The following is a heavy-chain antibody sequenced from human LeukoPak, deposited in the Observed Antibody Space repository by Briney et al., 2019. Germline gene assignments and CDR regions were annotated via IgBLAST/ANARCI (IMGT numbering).Heavy chain of an antibody. CDR2: IYPGDSDT. CDR3: ARQAEMATITPSWFDP. J-gene: IGHJ5*02. Sequence: GESLKISCKGSGYSFTSYWIGWVRQMPGKGLEWMGIIYPGDSDTRYSPSFQGQVTISADKSISTAYLQWSSLEASDTAMYYCARQAEMATITPSWFDPWGQGTLVTVSS. V-gene: IGHV5-51*01. CDR1: GYSFTSYW. D-gene: IGHD5-24*01.